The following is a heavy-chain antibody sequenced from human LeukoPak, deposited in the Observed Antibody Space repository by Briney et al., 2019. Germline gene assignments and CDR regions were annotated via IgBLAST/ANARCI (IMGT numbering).Heavy chain of an antibody. CDR1: GYTFTGYY. V-gene: IGHV1-2*02. D-gene: IGHD3-10*01. CDR3: ARAGAGSGSYYNVFFDY. CDR2: INPNSGGT. J-gene: IGHJ4*02. Sequence: ASVKVSCKASGYTFTGYYMHWVRQAPGQGLEWMGWINPNSGGTNYARKFQGRVTMTRDTSISTAYMELSRLRSDDTAVYYCARAGAGSGSYYNVFFDYWGQGTLVTVSS.